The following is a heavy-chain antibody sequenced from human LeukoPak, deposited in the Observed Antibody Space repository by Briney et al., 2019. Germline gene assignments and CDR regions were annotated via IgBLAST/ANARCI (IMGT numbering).Heavy chain of an antibody. Sequence: GGSLRLSCAASGFTFSSYAMSWVRQAPGKGLEWVSSISSSSSYIYYADSVKGRFTISRDNAKNSLYLQMNSLRAEDTAVYYCARASGSYGFDYWGQGTLVTVSS. CDR3: ARASGSYGFDY. D-gene: IGHD1-26*01. CDR1: GFTFSSYA. CDR2: ISSSSSYI. J-gene: IGHJ4*02. V-gene: IGHV3-21*01.